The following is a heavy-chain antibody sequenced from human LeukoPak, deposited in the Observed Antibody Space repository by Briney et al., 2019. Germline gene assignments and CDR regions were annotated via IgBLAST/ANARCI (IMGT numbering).Heavy chain of an antibody. CDR3: ARYYYGSGGFDY. J-gene: IGHJ4*02. Sequence: GGSLRLSCAASGFTFSSYAMSWVRQAPGKGLEWVSGISGSGGSTYYADSVKGRFTISRDNSKNTLYLQMNSLRAEDTAVFYCARYYYGSGGFDYWGQGTLVTVSS. D-gene: IGHD3-10*01. CDR1: GFTFSSYA. V-gene: IGHV3-23*01. CDR2: ISGSGGST.